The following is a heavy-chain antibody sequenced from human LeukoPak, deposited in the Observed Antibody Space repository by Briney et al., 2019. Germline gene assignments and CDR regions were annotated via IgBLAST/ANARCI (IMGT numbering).Heavy chain of an antibody. V-gene: IGHV4-59*08. J-gene: IGHJ4*02. Sequence: PSETLSLTCTVSGGSISSYYWSWIRQPPGKGLEWIGYIYYSGSTNYNPSLKSRVTISVDTSKNQFSLKLSSVTAADTAVYYCARTGYSYGHYYFDYWGQGTLVTVSS. D-gene: IGHD5-18*01. CDR1: GGSISSYY. CDR3: ARTGYSYGHYYFDY. CDR2: IYYSGST.